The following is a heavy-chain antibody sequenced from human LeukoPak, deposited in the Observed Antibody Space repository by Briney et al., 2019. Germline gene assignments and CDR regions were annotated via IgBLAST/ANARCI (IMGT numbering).Heavy chain of an antibody. Sequence: LGASVKVSCKASGGTFSSYAISWVRQAPGQGLEWMGGIIPIFGTANYAQKFQGRVTITTDTSTSTAYMELRSLRSDDTAVYYCARDTIYQGSGSQGYWGQGTLVTVSS. J-gene: IGHJ4*02. CDR3: ARDTIYQGSGSQGY. CDR2: IIPIFGTA. CDR1: GGTFSSYA. D-gene: IGHD3-10*01. V-gene: IGHV1-69*05.